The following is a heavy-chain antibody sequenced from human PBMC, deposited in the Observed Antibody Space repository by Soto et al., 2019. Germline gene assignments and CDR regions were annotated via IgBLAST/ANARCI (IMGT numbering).Heavy chain of an antibody. Sequence: QITLKESAPTRVKPTQTLTLTGTFSGFSLTSRPMGVGWIRQPPGKALEWLAFIYWDDDKRYSPSLRSRLTITKDTSGNPVVLTMTNMAPVDTATYYCAHRLSGYNWNGDYFDSWGQGALVTVSS. CDR3: AHRLSGYNWNGDYFDS. D-gene: IGHD1-1*01. J-gene: IGHJ4*02. CDR1: GFSLTSRPMG. CDR2: IYWDDDK. V-gene: IGHV2-5*02.